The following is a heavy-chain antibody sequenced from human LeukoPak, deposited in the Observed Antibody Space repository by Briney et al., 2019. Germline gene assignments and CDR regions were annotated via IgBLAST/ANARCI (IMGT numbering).Heavy chain of an antibody. CDR3: AKGDDFLADYRYRFDY. D-gene: IGHD3-9*01. V-gene: IGHV3-23*01. Sequence: PPGGSLRLSCEVSGFAFSSYVMSWVRQASGNGLEWVSAIDSNGVTAQYADSVKGRFTTSRDNSKNTLYLQLSSLRVEDTAVYYCAKGDDFLADYRYRFDYWGQGTLVTVS. CDR2: IDSNGVTA. CDR1: GFAFSSYV. J-gene: IGHJ4*02.